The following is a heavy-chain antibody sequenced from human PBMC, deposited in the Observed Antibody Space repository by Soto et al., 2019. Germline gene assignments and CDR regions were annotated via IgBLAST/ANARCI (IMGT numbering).Heavy chain of an antibody. V-gene: IGHV3-30*18. CDR2: ISYDGSNE. Sequence: QVQLVESGGGVVQPGRSLRLSCAASGFTFSSFGMHWVRQAPGKGLEWVAHISYDGSNEHSADSVKGRFTISRDNSEDTLYLQMNSLRVEATAVYYCAKDTYYHDSSGYYIFDYWGQGTLVTVSS. D-gene: IGHD3-22*01. CDR3: AKDTYYHDSSGYYIFDY. CDR1: GFTFSSFG. J-gene: IGHJ4*02.